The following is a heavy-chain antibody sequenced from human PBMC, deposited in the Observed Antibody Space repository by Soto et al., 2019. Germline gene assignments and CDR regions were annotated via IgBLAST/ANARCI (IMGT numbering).Heavy chain of an antibody. Sequence: SVKVSCKASGGTFSSYAISWVRQAPGQGLEWMGGIIPIFGTANYAQKFQGGVTITADESTSTAYMELSSLRSEDTAVYYCARDSRNYYDSSGYLNWFDPWGQGTLVTVSS. V-gene: IGHV1-69*13. CDR1: GGTFSSYA. J-gene: IGHJ5*02. D-gene: IGHD3-22*01. CDR3: ARDSRNYYDSSGYLNWFDP. CDR2: IIPIFGTA.